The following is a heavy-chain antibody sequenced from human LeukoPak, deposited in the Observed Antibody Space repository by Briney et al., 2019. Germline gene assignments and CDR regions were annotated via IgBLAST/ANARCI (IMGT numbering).Heavy chain of an antibody. CDR3: AKVRAMVRGGIINPLDY. J-gene: IGHJ4*02. D-gene: IGHD3-10*01. CDR1: GFTFSSYG. V-gene: IGHV3-30*02. Sequence: GGSLRLSCAASGFTFSSYGMHWVRQAPGKGLEWVAFIRYDGSNKYYADSVKGRFTISRDNSKNTLYLQMNSLRAEDTAVYYCAKVRAMVRGGIINPLDYWGQGTLVTVSS. CDR2: IRYDGSNK.